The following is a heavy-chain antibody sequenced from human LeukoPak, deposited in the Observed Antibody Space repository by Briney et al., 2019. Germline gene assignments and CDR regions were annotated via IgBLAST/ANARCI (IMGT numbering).Heavy chain of an antibody. J-gene: IGHJ3*02. D-gene: IGHD6-19*01. V-gene: IGHV3-53*01. Sequence: GGSLRLSCAASGFTVSSNYMSWVRQAPGKGLECVSVSYSGGSAYYADSVKGRFTISRDNAKNSLYLQMNSLRAEDTAVYYCARDRSGWYGGDYDAFDIWGQGTMVTVSS. CDR1: GFTVSSNY. CDR2: SYSGGSA. CDR3: ARDRSGWYGGDYDAFDI.